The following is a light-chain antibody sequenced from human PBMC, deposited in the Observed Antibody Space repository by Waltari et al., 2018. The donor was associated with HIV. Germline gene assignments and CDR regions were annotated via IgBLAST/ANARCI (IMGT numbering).Light chain of an antibody. Sequence: DIVMTESPDSVNVSLCARETISCKSSQSVRHTSNKKNFLVWYQQKSGQAPKLLIYRASTRESGVPARFSGSGSGTNFTLTINILQSEDVAVYYCQQYHVTPPTFGQGT. CDR1: QSVRHTSNKKNF. CDR3: QQYHVTPPT. CDR2: RAS. V-gene: IGKV4-1*01. J-gene: IGKJ1*01.